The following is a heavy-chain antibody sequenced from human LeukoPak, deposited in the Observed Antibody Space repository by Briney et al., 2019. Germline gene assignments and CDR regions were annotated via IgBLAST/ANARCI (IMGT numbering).Heavy chain of an antibody. V-gene: IGHV3-30*04. D-gene: IGHD1-26*01. CDR3: ASGAGGWELLTKSSFDY. CDR2: ISYDGTNE. Sequence: GGSPRLSCAASGFTFGSYAIHWGRQAPGKGLGWVAVISYDGTNEYYADSVKGRFTISRDNSKNTLYLQMNSLRVEDTAVYYCASGAGGWELLTKSSFDYWGQGTLVTVSS. CDR1: GFTFGSYA. J-gene: IGHJ4*02.